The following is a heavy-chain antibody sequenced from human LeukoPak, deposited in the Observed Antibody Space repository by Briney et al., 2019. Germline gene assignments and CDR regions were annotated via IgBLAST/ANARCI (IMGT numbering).Heavy chain of an antibody. J-gene: IGHJ5*02. CDR1: GGSISSGGYY. CDR3: AREWFGEGSWFDP. V-gene: IGHV4-30-4*01. D-gene: IGHD3-10*01. Sequence: PSETLSLTCTVSGGSISSGGYYWSWIRQPPGKGLEWIGYIYYSGGTYYNPSLKSRVTISVDTSKNQFSLKLSSVTAADTAVYYCAREWFGEGSWFDPWGQGTLVTVSS. CDR2: IYYSGGT.